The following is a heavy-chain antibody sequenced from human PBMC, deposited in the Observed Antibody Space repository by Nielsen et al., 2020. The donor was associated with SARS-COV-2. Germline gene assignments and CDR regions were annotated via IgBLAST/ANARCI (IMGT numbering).Heavy chain of an antibody. CDR2: INNIGSTT. D-gene: IGHD3-16*01. Sequence: GESLKISCAASGFAFSGYWMHWVRQAPGKGLVWVSRINNIGSTTSYADYVKGRFTISRDNAKNTLYLQMNSLRAEDTAVYYCASASAHVWGQGTMVTVSS. CDR1: GFAFSGYW. CDR3: ASASAHV. J-gene: IGHJ3*01. V-gene: IGHV3-74*01.